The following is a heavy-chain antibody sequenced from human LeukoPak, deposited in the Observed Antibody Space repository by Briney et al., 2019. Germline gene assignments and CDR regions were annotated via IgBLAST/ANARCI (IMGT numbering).Heavy chain of an antibody. CDR1: GYRFTSYW. D-gene: IGHD2-8*02. CDR2: IYPGDSDT. J-gene: IGHJ4*02. V-gene: IGHV5-51*01. Sequence: GESLTISRQGSGYRFTSYWIGWVRQLPGKGLELMGVIYPGDSDTNYSPSFQDQITISADKSITTAYLHWGTLRASDTAIYYCARQEDFGTTGTYDFWGLGTLVTVSS. CDR3: ARQEDFGTTGTYDF.